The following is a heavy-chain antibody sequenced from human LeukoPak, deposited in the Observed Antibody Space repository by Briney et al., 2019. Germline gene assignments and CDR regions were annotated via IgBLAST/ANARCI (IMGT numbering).Heavy chain of an antibody. CDR3: AREGLDAFDI. CDR1: GYTFTSNY. Sequence: ASVKVSCKASGYTFTSNYIHWVRQAPGQGLEWMGIINPSGGSTSYAQKFQGRVTMTRDTSTSTVYMELSSLRSEDTAVYYCAREGLDAFDIWGQGTMVTVSS. J-gene: IGHJ3*02. V-gene: IGHV1-46*01. CDR2: INPSGGST.